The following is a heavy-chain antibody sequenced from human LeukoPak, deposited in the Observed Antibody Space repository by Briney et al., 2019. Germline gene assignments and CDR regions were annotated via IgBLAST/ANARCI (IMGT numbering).Heavy chain of an antibody. CDR2: IIPIFGTA. D-gene: IGHD3-10*01. Sequence: ASVKVSCKASGGTFSSYAISWVRQAPGQGLEWMGGIIPIFGTANYAQKFQGRVTITADESTSTAYMELSSLRSEDTAVYYCARDERPRFGEFNYWGQGTLVTVSS. CDR3: ARDERPRFGEFNY. CDR1: GGTFSSYA. J-gene: IGHJ4*02. V-gene: IGHV1-69*13.